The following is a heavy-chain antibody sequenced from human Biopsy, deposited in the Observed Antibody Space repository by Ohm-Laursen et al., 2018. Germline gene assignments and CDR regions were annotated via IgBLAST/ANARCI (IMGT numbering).Heavy chain of an antibody. D-gene: IGHD2/OR15-2a*01. CDR3: ARGMRTTGWPYFDY. CDR1: GGSISSYY. J-gene: IGHJ4*02. Sequence: GTLSLTCTVSGGSISSYYWSWIRQPPGKGLEWIGYIYYTGSTNYNPSLKSRVTISVDTSMNHLSLRLTSVTAADTAVYYCARGMRTTGWPYFDYWGQGILVTVSS. V-gene: IGHV4-59*08. CDR2: IYYTGST.